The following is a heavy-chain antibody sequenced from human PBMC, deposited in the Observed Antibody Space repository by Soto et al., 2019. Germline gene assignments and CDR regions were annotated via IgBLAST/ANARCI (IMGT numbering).Heavy chain of an antibody. CDR1: GFSFRNAW. CDR2: IKSQGDGETR. V-gene: IGHV3-15*01. J-gene: IGHJ6*02. CDR3: TTDLQAYCDGTTCYAGNYYYDDMDV. Sequence: GGSLRLSCAASGFSFRNAWMSWIRQAPGQGLEWVGHIKSQGDGETRDYAAPVKGRFTISRDDSKNTLFLQMNSLKNEDTAVYFCTTDLQAYCDGTTCYAGNYYYDDMDVWGQGTTVTVSS. D-gene: IGHD2-2*01.